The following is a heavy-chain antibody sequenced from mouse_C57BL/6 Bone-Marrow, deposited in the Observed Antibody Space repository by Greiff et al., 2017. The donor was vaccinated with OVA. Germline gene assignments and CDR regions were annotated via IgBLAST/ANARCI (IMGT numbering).Heavy chain of an antibody. D-gene: IGHD1-1*01. CDR1: GYTFTDYE. J-gene: IGHJ3*01. CDR3: TIYYYGSSPHAY. V-gene: IGHV1-15*01. CDR2: IDPETGGT. Sequence: QVQLQQSGAELVRPGASVTLSCKASGYTFTDYEMHWVKQTPVHGLEWIGAIDPETGGTAYNQKFKGKAILTADKSSSTAYMELRSLTSEDSAVYYCTIYYYGSSPHAYWGQGTLVTVSA.